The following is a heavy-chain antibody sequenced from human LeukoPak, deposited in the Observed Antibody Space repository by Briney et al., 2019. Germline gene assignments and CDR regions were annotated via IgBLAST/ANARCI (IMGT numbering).Heavy chain of an antibody. Sequence: APQTLSLTCTVSGGSISSGSYYWSWIRQPAGKGLEWIGRIYTSGSTNYNPSLKSRVTISVDTSKNQFSLKLSSVTAADTAVYYCASTGYYGVAEYFQHWGQGTLVTVSS. CDR3: ASTGYYGVAEYFQH. J-gene: IGHJ1*01. D-gene: IGHD3-10*01. CDR2: IYTSGST. CDR1: GGSISSGSYY. V-gene: IGHV4-61*02.